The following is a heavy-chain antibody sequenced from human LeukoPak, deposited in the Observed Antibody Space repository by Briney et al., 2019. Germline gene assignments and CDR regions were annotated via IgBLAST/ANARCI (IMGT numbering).Heavy chain of an antibody. CDR1: GFTFSSYW. CDR2: INSDGSST. J-gene: IGHJ4*02. V-gene: IGHV3-74*01. Sequence: PGVSLRLSCAASGFTFSSYWMHWVRQAPGKGLVWVSRINSDGSSTSYADSVKGRFIISRDNAKNTLSLQMNSLRAEDTAVFYCVRVACSSMTSCATVDYWGQGTLVTVSS. D-gene: IGHD2-2*01. CDR3: VRVACSSMTSCATVDY.